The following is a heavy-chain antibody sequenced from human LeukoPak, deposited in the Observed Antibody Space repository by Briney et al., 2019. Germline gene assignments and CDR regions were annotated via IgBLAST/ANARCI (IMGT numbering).Heavy chain of an antibody. CDR2: INHSGST. CDR1: GGSISSYY. Sequence: SETLSLTCTVSGGSISSYYWTWIRQPPGKGLEWIGEINHSGSTNYNPSLKSRATISVDTSKNQFSLKLNSVTAADTAVYFCARGAPGYWGQGTLVTVSS. CDR3: ARGAPGY. V-gene: IGHV4-34*01. J-gene: IGHJ4*02.